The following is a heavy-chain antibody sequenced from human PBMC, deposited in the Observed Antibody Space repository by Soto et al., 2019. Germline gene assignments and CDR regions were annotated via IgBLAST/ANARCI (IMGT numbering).Heavy chain of an antibody. Sequence: SETLSLTYTVSGGSISSSSYYWVWNRQPPGKGLEWSGSIYYSGSTYYNPSLKSRVTISVDTSKNQFSLKLSSVTAADTAVYYCARDRRSGGSWRWFDPWGQGTLVTVSS. J-gene: IGHJ5*02. CDR3: ARDRRSGGSWRWFDP. CDR2: IYYSGST. V-gene: IGHV4-39*02. CDR1: GGSISSSSYY. D-gene: IGHD2-15*01.